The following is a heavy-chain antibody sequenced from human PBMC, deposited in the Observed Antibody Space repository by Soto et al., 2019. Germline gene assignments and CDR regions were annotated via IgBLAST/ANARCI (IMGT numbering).Heavy chain of an antibody. CDR3: ARERYCSGGSCYSGWFDP. V-gene: IGHV1-3*01. D-gene: IGHD2-15*01. CDR1: GYTFINFA. Sequence: ASVKVSCKASGYTFINFAMNWVRQAPGQRLEWMGWMNAGNGNTKYSQKFQGRVSITMDTSATTAYMEVSSLTSEDTAVYYCARERYCSGGSCYSGWFDPWGQGTLVTVSS. CDR2: MNAGNGNT. J-gene: IGHJ5*02.